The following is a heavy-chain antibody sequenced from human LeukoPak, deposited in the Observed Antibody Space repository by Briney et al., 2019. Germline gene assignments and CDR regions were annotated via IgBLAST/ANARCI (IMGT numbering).Heavy chain of an antibody. D-gene: IGHD3-22*01. CDR1: GFTFSSYE. Sequence: GGSLRLSCAASGFTFSSYEMNWVRQVPGKGLEWVGRIKSKTDGGTTDHTAPVKGRFTISRDDSKNTLYLQMNSLRANDTAVYYCARDLPMIRPGNWHYWGQGTLVTVSS. J-gene: IGHJ4*02. V-gene: IGHV3-15*01. CDR3: ARDLPMIRPGNWHY. CDR2: IKSKTDGGTT.